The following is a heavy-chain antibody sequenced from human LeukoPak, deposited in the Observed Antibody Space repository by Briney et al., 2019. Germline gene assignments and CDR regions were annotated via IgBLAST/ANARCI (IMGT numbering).Heavy chain of an antibody. Sequence: GGSLRLSCAASGFTFSSYAMSWVRQAPGKGLEWVSTISGSGGSTYYADSVKGPFTISRDNSKNTLYLQMNSLRAEDTAVYYCAKAPVAYYYDSSGYYLGFDYWGQGTLVTVSS. CDR3: AKAPVAYYYDSSGYYLGFDY. J-gene: IGHJ4*02. D-gene: IGHD3-22*01. V-gene: IGHV3-23*01. CDR2: ISGSGGST. CDR1: GFTFSSYA.